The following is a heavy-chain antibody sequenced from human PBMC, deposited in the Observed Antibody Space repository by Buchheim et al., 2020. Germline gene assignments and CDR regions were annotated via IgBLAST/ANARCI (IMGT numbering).Heavy chain of an antibody. CDR3: VRSPMWLYYAMDA. D-gene: IGHD3-16*01. CDR2: ISGSSNTV. V-gene: IGHV3-11*01. CDR1: GFTFSDYS. Sequence: QVQVVESGGGLVKPGGSLRLSCSGSGFTFSDYSMSWVRQAPGKGLEWISYISGSSNTVFYADSVRGRFTISRDSAKNSVFLQMNSLRVEDTAVYYCVRSPMWLYYAMDAWGQGTT. J-gene: IGHJ6*02.